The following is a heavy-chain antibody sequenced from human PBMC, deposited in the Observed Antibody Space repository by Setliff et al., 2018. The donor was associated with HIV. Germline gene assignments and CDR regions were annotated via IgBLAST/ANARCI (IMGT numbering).Heavy chain of an antibody. Sequence: SETLSLTCTVSGGSFSDYYWTWIRQPPNEGLEWIGEINDRGNTNYMPSLRSRVTITVDTSKNQFSLKLTSVTAADSAIYYCARGRHIEATIPLDHWGQGTLVTVSS. D-gene: IGHD5-12*01. CDR3: ARGRHIEATIPLDH. CDR1: GGSFSDYY. CDR2: INDRGNT. V-gene: IGHV4-34*01. J-gene: IGHJ4*02.